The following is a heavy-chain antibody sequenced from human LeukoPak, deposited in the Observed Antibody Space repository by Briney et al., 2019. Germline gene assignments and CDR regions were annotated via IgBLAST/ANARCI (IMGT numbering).Heavy chain of an antibody. J-gene: IGHJ4*02. CDR2: ISSSSSYT. D-gene: IGHD6-13*01. CDR1: GFTFSDYY. V-gene: IGHV3-11*05. CDR3: ARAKKGSSHLFDY. Sequence: GGSLRLSRAASGFTFSDYYMNWIRQAPGKGLEWVSYISSSSSYTNYADSVKGRFTISRDNAKNSLYPQMNSLRAEDTAVYYCARAKKGSSHLFDYWGQGTLVTVSS.